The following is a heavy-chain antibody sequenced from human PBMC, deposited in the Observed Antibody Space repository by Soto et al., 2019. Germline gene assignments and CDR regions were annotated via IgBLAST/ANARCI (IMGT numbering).Heavy chain of an antibody. J-gene: IGHJ6*02. CDR3: ARDRCTTDKCYTHHFDV. Sequence: QVQLVQSGGEVTKPGASVKVSCKSSGYTFTSYGVSWVRQAPGQGLEWLGWISVYTGNTKQAQKFQDRVTLTTEASTSTAELELRNLRSDDTAVYYCARDRCTTDKCYTHHFDVWGQGTTVTVSS. V-gene: IGHV1-18*04. CDR2: ISVYTGNT. D-gene: IGHD2-8*01. CDR1: GYTFTSYG.